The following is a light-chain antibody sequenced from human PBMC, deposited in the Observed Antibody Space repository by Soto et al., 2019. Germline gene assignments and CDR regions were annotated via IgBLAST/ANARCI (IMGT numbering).Light chain of an antibody. CDR3: QQYNNWPWYT. Sequence: EIVMTQSPATLSVSPGERATLSCRASQSVSSNLAWYQQKPGQAPRLPIYGASTRATGIPARFSGSGSGTEFTLTISSLQSEDFAVYYCQQYNNWPWYTFGQGTKLEIK. J-gene: IGKJ2*01. CDR1: QSVSSN. V-gene: IGKV3-15*01. CDR2: GAS.